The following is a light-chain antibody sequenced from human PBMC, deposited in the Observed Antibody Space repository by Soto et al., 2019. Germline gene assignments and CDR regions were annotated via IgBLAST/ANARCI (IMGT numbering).Light chain of an antibody. V-gene: IGKV1-39*01. CDR1: QTISSS. Sequence: DIRMTQSPSSLSASVGDRVTITCLASQTISSSLNWYQQKPGKAPKLLIYAASSLQSGVPSRFSGSGSGTDFTLTIRSLQPEDFATYYCQQSYSTPPITFGQGTRREIK. J-gene: IGKJ5*01. CDR3: QQSYSTPPIT. CDR2: AAS.